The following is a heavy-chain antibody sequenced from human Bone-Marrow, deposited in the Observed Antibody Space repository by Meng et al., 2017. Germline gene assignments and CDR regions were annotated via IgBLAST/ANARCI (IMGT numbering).Heavy chain of an antibody. V-gene: IGHV1-69*01. CDR3: ARDAGRAAGPR. J-gene: IGHJ4*02. CDR1: GGTFSSYA. Sequence: QVHRVQSGAEVKKPGSSVKVSCKASGGTFSSYAISWVRQAPGQGLEWMGGIIPIFGTANYAQKFQGRVTITADESTSTAYMELSRLTSDDTAVYYCARDAGRAAGPRWGQGTLVTVSS. D-gene: IGHD6-13*01. CDR2: IIPIFGTA.